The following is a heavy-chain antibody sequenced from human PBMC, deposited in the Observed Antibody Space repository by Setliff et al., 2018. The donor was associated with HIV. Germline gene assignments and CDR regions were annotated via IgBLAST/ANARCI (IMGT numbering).Heavy chain of an antibody. CDR1: GGSISNYY. Sequence: SETLSLTCTVSGGSISNYYWTWIRQPPGKGPEWTASIQYGDISHYNPSLQSRVTISVDTPTKKFSLYLSSVNETDTAVYYCARSGYTSGFYWVFGAFGVWGQGKMVTVSS. CDR2: IQYGDIS. D-gene: IGHD3-22*01. V-gene: IGHV4-59*01. CDR3: ARSGYTSGFYWVFGAFGV. J-gene: IGHJ3*01.